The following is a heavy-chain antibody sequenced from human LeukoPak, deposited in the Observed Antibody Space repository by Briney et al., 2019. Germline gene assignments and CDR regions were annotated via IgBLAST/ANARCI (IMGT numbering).Heavy chain of an antibody. CDR1: GGSISSYY. V-gene: IGHV4-59*01. CDR2: IYYSGST. CDR3: AREIGYCSGGSCYGWFDP. J-gene: IGHJ5*02. Sequence: TSETLSLTCTVSGGSISSYYWSWIRQPPGKGLEWIGYIYYSGSTNYNPSLKSRVTISVDTSKNQFSLKLSSVTAADTAVYYCAREIGYCSGGSCYGWFDPWAREPWSPSPQ. D-gene: IGHD2-15*01.